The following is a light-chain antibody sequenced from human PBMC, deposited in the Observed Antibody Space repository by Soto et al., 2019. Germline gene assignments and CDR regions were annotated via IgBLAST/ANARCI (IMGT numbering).Light chain of an antibody. CDR2: GAS. J-gene: IGKJ2*01. Sequence: EMVLTQSPGTLSLSPGERTTLSCRASQSVSSSYLAWYQQKSGQPPRLLIYGASSRATGIPDRFSGSGSGTDFTLTISRLEPEDFAIYYCPQYATSPYTFGQGTKLEIK. CDR1: QSVSSSY. CDR3: PQYATSPYT. V-gene: IGKV3-20*01.